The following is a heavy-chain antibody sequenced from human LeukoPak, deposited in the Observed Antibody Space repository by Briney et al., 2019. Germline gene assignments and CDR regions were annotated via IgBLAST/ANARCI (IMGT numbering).Heavy chain of an antibody. J-gene: IGHJ4*02. V-gene: IGHV3-21*01. CDR1: GFTFSSYS. Sequence: GGSLRLSCAASGFTFSSYSMNWVRQAPGKGLEWVSSISSSSSYIYYADSVKGRFTISRGNAKNSLYLQMNSLRAEDTAVYYCARGGSTSCYLQACFDYWGQGTLVTVSS. D-gene: IGHD2-2*01. CDR3: ARGGSTSCYLQACFDY. CDR2: ISSSSSYI.